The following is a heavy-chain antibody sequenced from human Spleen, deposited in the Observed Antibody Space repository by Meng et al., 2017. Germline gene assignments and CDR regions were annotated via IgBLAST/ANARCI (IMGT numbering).Heavy chain of an antibody. CDR3: ARDHSPYYYDSSGYYCLDY. J-gene: IGHJ4*02. CDR2: IIPIFGTA. Sequence: QVQLVQYGVEVKKSGSSVKGCCKASGGTFISYAISWVQQAPGQGLEWMGEIIPIFGTANYAQRFQGRVTITADESTSTAYMELSSLRSEDTAVYYCARDHSPYYYDSSGYYCLDYWGQGTLVTVSS. V-gene: IGHV1-69*01. CDR1: GGTFISYA. D-gene: IGHD3-22*01.